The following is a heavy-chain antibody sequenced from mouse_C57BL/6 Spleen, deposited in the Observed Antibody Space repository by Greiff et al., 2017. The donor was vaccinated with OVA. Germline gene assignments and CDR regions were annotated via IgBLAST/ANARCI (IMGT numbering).Heavy chain of an antibody. D-gene: IGHD2-4*01. CDR1: GYAFSSYW. V-gene: IGHV1-80*01. CDR2: IYPGDGDT. J-gene: IGHJ3*01. CDR3: ARWGDYDGPFAY. Sequence: QVQLQQSGAELVKPGASVKISCKASGYAFSSYWMNWVKQRPGKGLEWIGQIYPGDGDTNYNGKFKGKATLTADKSSSTAYMQLSSLTSEDSAVYFCARWGDYDGPFAYWGQGTLVTVSA.